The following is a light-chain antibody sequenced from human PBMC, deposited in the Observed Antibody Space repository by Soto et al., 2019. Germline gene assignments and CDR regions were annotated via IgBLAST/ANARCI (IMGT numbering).Light chain of an antibody. CDR3: QQYGSSTFT. Sequence: EIVLTQSPGTLSLSPGERATLSCRASQSVSSSYLARYQQKPGQAPRLLIYGASSRATGIPDRFSGSGSVTDFTLTISRLEPEDFAVYYCQQYGSSTFTFGPGTKVDIK. J-gene: IGKJ3*01. CDR1: QSVSSSY. CDR2: GAS. V-gene: IGKV3-20*01.